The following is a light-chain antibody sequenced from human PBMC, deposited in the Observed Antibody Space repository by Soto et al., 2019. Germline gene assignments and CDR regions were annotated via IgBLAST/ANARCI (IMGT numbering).Light chain of an antibody. J-gene: IGLJ3*02. CDR3: AAWDDSLWV. V-gene: IGLV1-47*01. Sequence: QSVLTQPPSASGTPGQRVTISCSGSSSNIGSNYVYWYQQLPGTAPKLLIYRNNQRPSGVPDRFSGSKSGTSASLAISGHRSEDEADYYCAAWDDSLWVFGGGTKLTVL. CDR2: RNN. CDR1: SSNIGSNY.